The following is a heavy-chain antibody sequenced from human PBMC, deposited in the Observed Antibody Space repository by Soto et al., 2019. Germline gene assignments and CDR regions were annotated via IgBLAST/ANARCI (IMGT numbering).Heavy chain of an antibody. V-gene: IGHV3-74*01. CDR1: GLTFSSYW. Sequence: PGGSLRLSCAASGLTFSSYWMHWVRQAPGKGLVWVSRINSDGSSTSYADSVKGRFTISRDNAKNTLYLQMNSLRAEDTAVYYCARDRKYSSSSVGGYYYYYMDVWGKGTKVTVSS. CDR3: ARDRKYSSSSVGGYYYYYMDV. J-gene: IGHJ6*03. D-gene: IGHD6-6*01. CDR2: INSDGSST.